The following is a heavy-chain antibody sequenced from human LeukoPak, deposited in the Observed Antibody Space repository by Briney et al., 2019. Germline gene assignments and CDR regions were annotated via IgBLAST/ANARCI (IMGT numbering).Heavy chain of an antibody. CDR2: IYSGGST. Sequence: GGSLRLSCAASGFTVSSNYMSWVRQAPGKGLEWVSVIYSGGSTNYADSVKGRFTISRDNAKNSLYLQMNSLRAEDTAVYYCAREGSGYDFDYWGQGTLVTVSS. J-gene: IGHJ4*02. D-gene: IGHD5-12*01. V-gene: IGHV3-53*01. CDR3: AREGSGYDFDY. CDR1: GFTVSSNY.